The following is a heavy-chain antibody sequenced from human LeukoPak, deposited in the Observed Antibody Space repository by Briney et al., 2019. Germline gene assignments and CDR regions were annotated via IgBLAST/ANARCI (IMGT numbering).Heavy chain of an antibody. CDR3: ARGAIHYYDSSGYSTYYYMDV. D-gene: IGHD3-22*01. CDR2: IIPIFGTA. J-gene: IGHJ6*03. CDR1: GGTFSSYA. V-gene: IGHV1-69*05. Sequence: EASVKVSCKASGGTFSSYAISWVRQAPGQGLEWMGGIIPIFGTANYAQKFQGRVTITTDESTSTAYMELSSLRSEDTAVYYCARGAIHYYDSSGYSTYYYMDVWGKGTTVTVSS.